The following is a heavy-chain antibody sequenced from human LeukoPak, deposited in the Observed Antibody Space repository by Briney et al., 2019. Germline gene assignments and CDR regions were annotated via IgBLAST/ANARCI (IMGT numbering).Heavy chain of an antibody. CDR2: VYPGDSDT. J-gene: IGHJ3*02. D-gene: IGHD3-3*01. CDR1: GYGFTSYW. CDR3: ARPTNDFWSGYDAFDI. Sequence: GESLKISCKGSGYGFTSYWIGWVRQMPGKGLEWMGSVYPGDSDTRYSPSFQGQGTISADKSISTAYLQWSSLKASDTAMYYCARPTNDFWSGYDAFDIWGQGTMVTVSS. V-gene: IGHV5-51*01.